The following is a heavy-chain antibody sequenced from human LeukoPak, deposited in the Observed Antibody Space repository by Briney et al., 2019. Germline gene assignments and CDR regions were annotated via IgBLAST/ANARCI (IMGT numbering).Heavy chain of an antibody. Sequence: KPSETLSLTCTVSGGSISSYYWSWIRQPPGKGLEWIGYIYYSGSTNYNPSLKSRVTISVDTSKNQFSLKLSSVTAADTAVYYCARVPHSSSWYPNWFDPWGQGTLVTVSS. V-gene: IGHV4-59*01. D-gene: IGHD6-13*01. CDR1: GGSISSYY. CDR3: ARVPHSSSWYPNWFDP. CDR2: IYYSGST. J-gene: IGHJ5*02.